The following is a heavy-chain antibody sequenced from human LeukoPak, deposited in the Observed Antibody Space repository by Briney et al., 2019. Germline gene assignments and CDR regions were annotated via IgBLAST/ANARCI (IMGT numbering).Heavy chain of an antibody. Sequence: SETLTLTCAVYGGSFSGCYWSWIRQPPGKGLEGIGEINHSGSTNYNPSLKSRVTISVDTSKNQFSLKLSSVTAADTAVYYCAREERAAAGTEYWGQGTLATVSS. J-gene: IGHJ4*02. D-gene: IGHD6-13*01. V-gene: IGHV4-34*01. CDR3: AREERAAAGTEY. CDR1: GGSFSGCY. CDR2: INHSGST.